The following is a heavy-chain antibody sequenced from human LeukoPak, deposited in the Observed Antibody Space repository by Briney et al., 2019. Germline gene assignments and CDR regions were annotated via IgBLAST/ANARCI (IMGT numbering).Heavy chain of an antibody. Sequence: PGGSLRLSCAASGFTFSDYYMSWIRQAPGKGLEWVAVISHDGSNKYYADSVKGRFTISRDNSKNTLYLQMNSLRAEDTAVYYCARDPPYYYDSSGYFGAFDIWGQGTMVTVSS. V-gene: IGHV3-30*03. CDR3: ARDPPYYYDSSGYFGAFDI. J-gene: IGHJ3*02. CDR2: ISHDGSNK. CDR1: GFTFSDYY. D-gene: IGHD3-22*01.